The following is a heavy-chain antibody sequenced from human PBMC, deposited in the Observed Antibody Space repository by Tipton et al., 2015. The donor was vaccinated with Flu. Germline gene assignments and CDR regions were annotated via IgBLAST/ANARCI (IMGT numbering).Heavy chain of an antibody. CDR2: IHYDGSA. Sequence: TLSLTCTVSGDSFMTYYWAWIRQSPGKPPEWLAYIHYDGSATYSPSLKGRLTMSLDTSKNQLSLKLTSVTAADTAVYYCARQGPGGRSFDIWGQGTMVTVSS. CDR1: GDSFMTYY. V-gene: IGHV4-59*08. D-gene: IGHD2-8*02. J-gene: IGHJ3*02. CDR3: ARQGPGGRSFDI.